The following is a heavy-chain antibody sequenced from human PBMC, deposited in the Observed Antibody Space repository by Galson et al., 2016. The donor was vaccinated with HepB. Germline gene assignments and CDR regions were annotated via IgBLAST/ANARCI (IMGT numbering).Heavy chain of an antibody. V-gene: IGHV3-33*08. CDR1: GFGFRSYG. Sequence: SLRLSCAASGFGFRSYGMHWVRQAPGKGLEWVALIWSDGSNKYYADSVKGRFTISRDSSKNTLSLQMNSLRAEDTAVYYCAREMGVAAPAVFDYWGQGTMVTVSS. D-gene: IGHD6-13*01. CDR3: AREMGVAAPAVFDY. CDR2: IWSDGSNK. J-gene: IGHJ4*03.